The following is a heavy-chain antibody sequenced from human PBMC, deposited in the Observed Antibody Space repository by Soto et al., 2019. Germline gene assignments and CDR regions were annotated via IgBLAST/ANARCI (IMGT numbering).Heavy chain of an antibody. CDR3: ARAPPCSGGSCYSGYFDY. Sequence: LRLSCAASGFTFSSYGMHWVRQAPGKVLEWVAVISYDGSNKYYADSVKGRFTISRDNSKNTLYLQMNSLRAEDTAVYYCARAPPCSGGSCYSGYFDYWGQGTLVTVSS. D-gene: IGHD2-15*01. J-gene: IGHJ4*02. V-gene: IGHV3-30*03. CDR1: GFTFSSYG. CDR2: ISYDGSNK.